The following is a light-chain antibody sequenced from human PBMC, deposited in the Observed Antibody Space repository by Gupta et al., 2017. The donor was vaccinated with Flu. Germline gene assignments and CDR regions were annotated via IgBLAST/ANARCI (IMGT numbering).Light chain of an antibody. CDR3: QQDNDWPST. Sequence: PATLSVSPGASATLSCRASQSISSNLAWYQQKPGQGPRLLIHTTSTRATGIPARFSGSGSGTEFTLTISSLQSEDFAVYYCQQDNDWPSTFGGGTKVEIK. CDR2: TTS. V-gene: IGKV3-15*01. CDR1: QSISSN. J-gene: IGKJ4*01.